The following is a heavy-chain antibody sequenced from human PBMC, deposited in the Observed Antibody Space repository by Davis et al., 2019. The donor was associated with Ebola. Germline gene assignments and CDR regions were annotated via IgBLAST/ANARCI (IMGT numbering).Heavy chain of an antibody. CDR1: GFTFSSYA. CDR2: ISGNGGGT. CDR3: AGGDFWSGQFDY. V-gene: IGHV3-23*01. D-gene: IGHD3-3*01. Sequence: PGGSLRLSCAASGFTFSSYAMSWVRQTPGKGLEWVSAISGNGGGTYYADSVKGRFTISRDNSKNTLSLQMTSLRAEDTALYYCAGGDFWSGQFDYWGQGALVTVSS. J-gene: IGHJ4*02.